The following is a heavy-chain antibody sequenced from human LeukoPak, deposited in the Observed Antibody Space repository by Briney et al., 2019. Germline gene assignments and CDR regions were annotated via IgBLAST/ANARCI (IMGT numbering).Heavy chain of an antibody. CDR3: ASYYYDSSGYLSPFDY. D-gene: IGHD3-22*01. V-gene: IGHV5-51*01. CDR1: GYSFTSYW. J-gene: IGHJ4*02. Sequence: GESLKISCKGSGYSFTSYWIGWVRLMPGKGLEWMGIIYPGDSDTRYSPSFQGQVTISADKSISTAYLQWSSLKASDTAMYYCASYYYDSSGYLSPFDYWGQGTLVTVSS. CDR2: IYPGDSDT.